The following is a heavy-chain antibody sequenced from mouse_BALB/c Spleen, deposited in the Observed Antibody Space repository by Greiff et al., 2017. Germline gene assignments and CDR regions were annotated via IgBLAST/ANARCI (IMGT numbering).Heavy chain of an antibody. CDR2: ISTYYGDA. D-gene: IGHD3-2*02. CDR3: AREANSYFDY. V-gene: IGHV1S137*01. CDR1: GYTFTDYA. J-gene: IGHJ2*01. Sequence: VKLQQSGAELVRPGVSVKISCKGSGYTFTDYAMHWVKQSHAKSLEWIGVISTYYGDASYNQKFKGKATMTVDKSSSTAYMELARLTSEDSAIYYCAREANSYFDYWGQGTTLTVSS.